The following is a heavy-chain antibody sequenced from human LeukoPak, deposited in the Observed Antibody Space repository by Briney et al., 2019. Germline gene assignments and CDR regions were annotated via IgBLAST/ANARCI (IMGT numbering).Heavy chain of an antibody. J-gene: IGHJ5*02. CDR3: ARDLCCDYGGSGWFDP. D-gene: IGHD4-23*01. CDR2: IYYSGST. Sequence: SETLSLTCTVSGGSISSSSYHWGWIRQPPGKGLEWIGYIYYSGSTNYNPSLKSRVTISVDTSKNQFSLKLSSVTAADTAVYYCARDLCCDYGGSGWFDPWGQGTLVTVSS. CDR1: GGSISSSSYH. V-gene: IGHV4-61*05.